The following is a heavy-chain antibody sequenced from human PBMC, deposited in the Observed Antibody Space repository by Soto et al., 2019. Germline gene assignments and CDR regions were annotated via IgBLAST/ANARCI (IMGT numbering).Heavy chain of an antibody. Sequence: QLQLQESGPGLVKPSETLSLTCTVSGASISSTNYYWDWLRQSPGEGLEWIGGIYYSGSSYYSPSLKSRVTIAVDTSKNQFSLRLTSVTAADTALYYCAKHNTGITVAGYVSFDRGGQGTLVTVSS. CDR2: IYYSGSS. CDR3: AKHNTGITVAGYVSFDR. V-gene: IGHV4-39*01. CDR1: GASISSTNYY. J-gene: IGHJ4*02. D-gene: IGHD6-19*01.